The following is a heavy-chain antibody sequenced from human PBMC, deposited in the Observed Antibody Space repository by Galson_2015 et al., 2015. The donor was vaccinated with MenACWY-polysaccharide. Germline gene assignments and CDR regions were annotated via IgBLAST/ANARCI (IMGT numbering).Heavy chain of an antibody. V-gene: IGHV4-31*03. CDR2: ISYDGGT. J-gene: IGHJ5*02. CDR3: ARGGRAVSNRNWFDP. D-gene: IGHD3-16*01. CDR1: GDSITSGGYF. Sequence: TLSLTCTVSGDSITSGGYFWSWLRQHPGEGLEWIASISYDGGTYYNPSLKRRVTISVDTPKNQFSLKLNSVTAADTAVYYCARGGRAVSNRNWFDPWGQGTLVTVSS.